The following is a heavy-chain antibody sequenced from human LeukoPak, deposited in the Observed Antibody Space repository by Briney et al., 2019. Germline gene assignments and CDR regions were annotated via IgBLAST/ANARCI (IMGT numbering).Heavy chain of an antibody. V-gene: IGHV4-38-2*02. J-gene: IGHJ5*02. CDR2: MYDSGST. CDR1: GYSISSGYY. Sequence: SETLSVTCTLPGYSISSGYYCGCIRQPPGKGLGGNVSMYDSGSTYYTPSLKSRVTISVDTSKNQVSLKLGSVTAADTAVYYCARDRDDFWSGWHFDPWGQGTLVTVSS. D-gene: IGHD3-3*01. CDR3: ARDRDDFWSGWHFDP.